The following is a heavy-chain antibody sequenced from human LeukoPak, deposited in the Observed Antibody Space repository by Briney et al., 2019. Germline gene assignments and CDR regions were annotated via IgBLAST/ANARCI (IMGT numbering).Heavy chain of an antibody. CDR2: IYYSGST. Sequence: PSETPSLTCTVSGGSIRSGDYYWSWIRQPPGKGLKWLGYIYYSGSTYYNPSLKSRVTISVDTSKNRFSLKVSSVTAADTAVYYGAREEGVLRFDPWGQGTLVTVSS. D-gene: IGHD2-8*01. CDR1: GGSIRSGDYY. V-gene: IGHV4-30-4*08. CDR3: AREEGVLRFDP. J-gene: IGHJ5*02.